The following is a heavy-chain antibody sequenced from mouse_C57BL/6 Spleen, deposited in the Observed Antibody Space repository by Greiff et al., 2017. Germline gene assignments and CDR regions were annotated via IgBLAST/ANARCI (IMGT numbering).Heavy chain of an antibody. CDR2: IWRGGST. CDR3: AKTSYYGSSLGYFDV. V-gene: IGHV2-5*01. J-gene: IGHJ1*03. Sequence: QVQLKESGPGLVQPSQSLSITCTVSGFSLTSYGVHWVRQSPGKGLEWLGVIWRGGSTDYNAAFMSRLSITKDNSKSQVFFKMNSLQADDTAIYYCAKTSYYGSSLGYFDVWGTGTTVTVSS. CDR1: GFSLTSYG. D-gene: IGHD1-1*01.